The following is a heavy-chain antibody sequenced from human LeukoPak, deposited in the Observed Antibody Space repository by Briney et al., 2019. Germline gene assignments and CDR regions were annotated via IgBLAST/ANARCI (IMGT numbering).Heavy chain of an antibody. CDR3: ARDPALYSGYDRTYYYYYGMDV. J-gene: IGHJ6*02. Sequence: GGSLRLSCAASGFTFSSYSMNWVRQAPGKGLEWVSSISSSSSYIYYADSVKGRFTISRDNAKNPLYLQMNSLRAEDTAVYYCARDPALYSGYDRTYYYYYGMDVWGQGTTVTVSS. D-gene: IGHD5-12*01. CDR1: GFTFSSYS. CDR2: ISSSSSYI. V-gene: IGHV3-21*01.